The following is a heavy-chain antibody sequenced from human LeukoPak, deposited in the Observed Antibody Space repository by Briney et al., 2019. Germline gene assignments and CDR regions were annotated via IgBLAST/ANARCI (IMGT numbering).Heavy chain of an antibody. V-gene: IGHV3-30*02. CDR2: IRYDGSNK. Sequence: GGSLRLSCAASGFTFSSYGMHWVRQAPGKGLEWVAFIRYDGSNKYYADSVKGRFTISRDNSKNTLYLQMNSLRAEDTAVYYCAKGSLSIAAAMVQAYWGQGTLVTVSS. CDR3: AKGSLSIAAAMVQAY. D-gene: IGHD6-13*01. CDR1: GFTFSSYG. J-gene: IGHJ4*02.